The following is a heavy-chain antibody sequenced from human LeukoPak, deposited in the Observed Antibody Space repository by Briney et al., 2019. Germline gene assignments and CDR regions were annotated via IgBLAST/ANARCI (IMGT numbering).Heavy chain of an antibody. D-gene: IGHD4-17*01. CDR1: GFTFSNYW. V-gene: IGHV3-74*01. J-gene: IGHJ4*02. Sequence: GGSLRLSCAASGFTFSNYWMHWVRQAPGKGLVWVSRINSDGSSTTSADSVKGRFTISRDNAKNTLYLQMNSLRAEDTAVYYCTKGGATVIDYWGQGTLVTVSS. CDR3: TKGGATVIDY. CDR2: INSDGSST.